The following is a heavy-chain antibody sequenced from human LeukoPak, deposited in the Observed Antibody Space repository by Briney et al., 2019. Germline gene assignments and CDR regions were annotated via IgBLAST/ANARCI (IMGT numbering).Heavy chain of an antibody. J-gene: IGHJ3*02. CDR3: ALLELGMCAFDI. Sequence: SGPTLVNPTQTLTLTCTFSGFSLSTSGVGVGWIRQPPGKALEWLALIYWDDDKRYSPSLKSRLNITKDTSKNQVVLTMTNMDPVDTATYYCALLELGMCAFDIWGQGTMVTVSS. D-gene: IGHD7-27*01. CDR1: GFSLSTSGVG. V-gene: IGHV2-5*02. CDR2: IYWDDDK.